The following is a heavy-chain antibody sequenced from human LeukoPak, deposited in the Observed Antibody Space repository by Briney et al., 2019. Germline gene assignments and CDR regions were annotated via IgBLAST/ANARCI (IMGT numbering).Heavy chain of an antibody. CDR3: AKTTVGYSSGRYPGWPADC. D-gene: IGHD6-19*01. CDR2: ISGSGGST. J-gene: IGHJ4*02. CDR1: GFTFSSYG. V-gene: IGHV3-23*01. Sequence: PGGSLRLSCAASGFTFSSYGMSWVRQAPGKGLEWVSAISGSGGSTYYADSVKGRFTISRDNSKNTLYLQMSSLRAEDTAVYYCAKTTVGYSSGRYPGWPADCWGQGTLVTVSS.